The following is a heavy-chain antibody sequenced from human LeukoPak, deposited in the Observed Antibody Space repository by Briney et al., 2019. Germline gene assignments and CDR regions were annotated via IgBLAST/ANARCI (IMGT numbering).Heavy chain of an antibody. J-gene: IGHJ4*02. CDR1: GYTFTAWY. Sequence: ASVKVSCEASGYTFTAWYIHWVRQAPGQGLEWMGWINPNSSGTKYAQKFQGRVTMTRDTSINTAYMELSRLRSDDTAVYYCAREEGEWFGELFLPFKYWGQGTLVTVSS. V-gene: IGHV1-2*02. CDR3: AREEGEWFGELFLPFKY. CDR2: INPNSSGT. D-gene: IGHD3-10*01.